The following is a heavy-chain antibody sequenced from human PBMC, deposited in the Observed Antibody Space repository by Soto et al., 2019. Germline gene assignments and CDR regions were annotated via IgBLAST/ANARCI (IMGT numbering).Heavy chain of an antibody. Sequence: SETLSLTCTVSGASISSGGYYWTWIRQHPEKGLEWIGYISYSGITYYHPSLKSRVTISVDTSKNQFSLNLSSVTAADTAVYYCAREALALTDSFHFDYWGHGALVTVSS. CDR2: ISYSGIT. J-gene: IGHJ4*01. CDR3: AREALALTDSFHFDY. V-gene: IGHV4-31*03. CDR1: GASISSGGYY. D-gene: IGHD3-9*01.